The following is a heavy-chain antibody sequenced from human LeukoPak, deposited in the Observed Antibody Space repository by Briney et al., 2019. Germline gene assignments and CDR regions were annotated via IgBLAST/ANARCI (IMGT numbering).Heavy chain of an antibody. CDR2: IYYSGST. V-gene: IGHV4-39*01. D-gene: IGHD3-3*01. CDR1: GGSISSSSYY. Sequence: SETLSLTCTVSGGSISSSSYYWGWIRQPPGKGLEWIGSIYYSGSTYYNPSLKSRVTISVDTSKNQFSLKRSSVTAADTAVYYCAREKTIFGVVIFLGAFDIWGQGTMVTVSS. J-gene: IGHJ3*02. CDR3: AREKTIFGVVIFLGAFDI.